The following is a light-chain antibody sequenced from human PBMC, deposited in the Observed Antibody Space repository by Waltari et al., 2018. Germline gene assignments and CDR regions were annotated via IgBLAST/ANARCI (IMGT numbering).Light chain of an antibody. V-gene: IGKV3-20*01. Sequence: PGARATLSCRASQSVSRYLAWYQQKPGQAPRLLIYDTSIRATGVPDRFGGSGSGTDFSLTISRLEPEDFAVYYCQKYGTLPATFGQGTKVQMK. CDR1: QSVSRY. CDR3: QKYGTLPAT. J-gene: IGKJ1*01. CDR2: DTS.